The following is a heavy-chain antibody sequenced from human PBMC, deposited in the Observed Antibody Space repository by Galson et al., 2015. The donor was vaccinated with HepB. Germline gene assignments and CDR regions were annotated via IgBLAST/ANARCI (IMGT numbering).Heavy chain of an antibody. J-gene: IGHJ6*02. V-gene: IGHV1-18*01. CDR3: ARDPVAAVAGNFDYYYGMDV. Sequence: SVKVSCKASGYTFTSYGISWVRQAPGQGLEWMGWISAYNGNTNYAQKLQGRVTMTTDTSTSTAYMELRSLRSDDTAVYYCARDPVAAVAGNFDYYYGMDVWGQGTTVTVSS. CDR2: ISAYNGNT. CDR1: GYTFTSYG. D-gene: IGHD6-19*01.